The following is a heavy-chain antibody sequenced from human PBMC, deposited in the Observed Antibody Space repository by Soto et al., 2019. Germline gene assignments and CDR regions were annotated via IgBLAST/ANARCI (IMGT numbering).Heavy chain of an antibody. V-gene: IGHV5-10-1*01. CDR3: ATGFMAYCGGDCYVDY. CDR2: IDPSDSYT. J-gene: IGHJ4*02. D-gene: IGHD2-21*02. CDR1: GYSFTSYW. Sequence: GESLKISCKGSGYSFTSYWISWVRQMPGKGLEWTGRIDPSDSYTNYSPSFQGHVTISADKTISTAYLQWSSLKASDTAMYYCATGFMAYCGGDCYVDYWGQGTLVTVSS.